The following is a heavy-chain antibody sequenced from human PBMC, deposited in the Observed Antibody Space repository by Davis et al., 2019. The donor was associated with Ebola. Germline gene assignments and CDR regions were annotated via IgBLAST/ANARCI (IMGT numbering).Heavy chain of an antibody. Sequence: GGSLRLSCAASVFIFSNYAMHWVRQAPGKGLEWVAVISYNGVSKNCADSVKGRFTVSRDNSKNTLYLEMNSLRVEDTAVYYCARGNGQNYGSALDYWGQRTLVTVSS. J-gene: IGHJ4*02. D-gene: IGHD3-10*01. V-gene: IGHV3-30-3*01. CDR3: ARGNGQNYGSALDY. CDR1: VFIFSNYA. CDR2: ISYNGVSK.